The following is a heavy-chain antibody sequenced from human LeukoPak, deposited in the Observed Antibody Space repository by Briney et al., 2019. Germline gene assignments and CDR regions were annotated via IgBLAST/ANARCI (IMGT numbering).Heavy chain of an antibody. D-gene: IGHD5-12*01. CDR2: ISYDGRSK. J-gene: IGHJ4*02. V-gene: IGHV3-30*18. Sequence: GGSLRLSCAASGFTFSSYSMSWVRQAPGKGLEWAAVISYDGRSKYYADSVRGRFTISRDDSKNTVYLQMNSLRGEDTAVYYCAKGGVATVDYFDCWGQGTLVTVSS. CDR1: GFTFSSYS. CDR3: AKGGVATVDYFDC.